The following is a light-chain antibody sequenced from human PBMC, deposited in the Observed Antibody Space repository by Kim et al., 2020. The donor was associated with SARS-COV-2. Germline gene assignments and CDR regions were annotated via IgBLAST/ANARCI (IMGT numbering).Light chain of an antibody. CDR1: QSVSSSN. CDR2: GAS. J-gene: IGKJ5*01. Sequence: SPGERATLSCRASQSVSSSNLAWYQQKPGQAPRLLIYGASSRATGIPDRFSGSGSGTDFTLTISRLEPEDFAVYYCQQYDASPITFGQATRLEIK. CDR3: QQYDASPIT. V-gene: IGKV3-20*01.